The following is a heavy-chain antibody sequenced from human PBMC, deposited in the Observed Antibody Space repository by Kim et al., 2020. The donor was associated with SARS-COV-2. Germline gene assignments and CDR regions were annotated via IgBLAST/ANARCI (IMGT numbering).Heavy chain of an antibody. CDR1: GFTFSSYE. CDR3: ARGRNYSPFDY. V-gene: IGHV3-48*03. D-gene: IGHD4-4*01. CDR2: IIGSGSTI. Sequence: GGSLRLSCTASGFTFSSYEMNWVRQAPGKGLEWVSYIIGSGSTIYYADSVRGRFTISRDNAKNTLFLQMNSLRAEDTAVYYCARGRNYSPFDYGGQGTVV. J-gene: IGHJ4*02.